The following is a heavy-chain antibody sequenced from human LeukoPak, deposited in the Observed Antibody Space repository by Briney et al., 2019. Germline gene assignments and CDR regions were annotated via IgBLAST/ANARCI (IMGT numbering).Heavy chain of an antibody. D-gene: IGHD6-19*01. CDR1: GYTFTSYA. V-gene: IGHV1-3*01. J-gene: IGHJ4*02. Sequence: ASVKVSCKASGYTFTSYAMHWVRQAPAQRLEWMGWINAGNGNTKYSQKFQGRVTITRDTSASTAYMKLSSLRSEDTAVYYCARGYSSGSFDYWGQGTLVTVSS. CDR2: INAGNGNT. CDR3: ARGYSSGSFDY.